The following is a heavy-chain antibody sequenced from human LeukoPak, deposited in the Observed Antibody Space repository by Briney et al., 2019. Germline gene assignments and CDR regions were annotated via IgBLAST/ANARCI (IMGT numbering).Heavy chain of an antibody. CDR1: GYTFTSYD. D-gene: IGHD3-9*01. V-gene: IGHV1-8*01. CDR2: MNPNSGNT. J-gene: IGHJ4*02. Sequence: GASVKVSCKASGYTFTSYDINWVRQATGQGLEWVGWMNPNSGNTGYAQKFQGRVTMTRNTSISTAYMELSSLRSEDTAVYYCARGHDILTGYYYDPFDYWGQGTLVTVSS. CDR3: ARGHDILTGYYYDPFDY.